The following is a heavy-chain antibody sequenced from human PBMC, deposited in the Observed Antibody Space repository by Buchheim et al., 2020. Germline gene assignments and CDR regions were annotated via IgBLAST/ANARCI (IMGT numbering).Heavy chain of an antibody. CDR1: GYTFTGYY. CDR2: INPNSGGT. CDR3: ARLQSSRYDILTGYYSGFDY. Sequence: QVQLVQSGAEVKKPGASVKVSCKASGYTFTGYYIHWVRQAPGQGLEWMGWINPNSGGTNYAPEFQGRGTMTRDTSISTDYMELTRLRSDDTAVYFCARLQSSRYDILTGYYSGFDYWGQGTL. V-gene: IGHV1-2*02. J-gene: IGHJ4*02. D-gene: IGHD3-9*01.